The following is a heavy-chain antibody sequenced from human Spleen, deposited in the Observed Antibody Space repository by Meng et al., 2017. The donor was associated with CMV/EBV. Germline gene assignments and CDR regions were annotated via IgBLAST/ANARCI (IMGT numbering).Heavy chain of an antibody. V-gene: IGHV3-53*01. CDR3: ARDLLLTYGMDV. D-gene: IGHD2-15*01. CDR1: GFTFSSYS. J-gene: IGHJ6*02. Sequence: GESLKISCAASGFTFSSYSMNWVRQAPGKGLEWVSVIHSGGGTSYADYVKGRFTISRDNSKNTVYLQMKSLRAEDTAVYYCARDLLLTYGMDVWGQGTTVTVSS. CDR2: IHSGGGT.